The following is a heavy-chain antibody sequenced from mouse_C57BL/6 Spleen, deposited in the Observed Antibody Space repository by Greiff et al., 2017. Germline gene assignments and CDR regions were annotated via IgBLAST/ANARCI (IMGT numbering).Heavy chain of an antibody. Sequence: QVQLKQPGAELVRPGSSVKLSCKASCSTFTSYWMPWLKQRPIQGLEWIGNIDPSDSETHYNQKFKDKATLTVDKSSSTAYMQLSSLTSEDSAVYYCARVAWFAYWGQGTLVTVSA. CDR2: IDPSDSET. J-gene: IGHJ3*01. CDR1: CSTFTSYW. CDR3: ARVAWFAY. V-gene: IGHV1-52*01.